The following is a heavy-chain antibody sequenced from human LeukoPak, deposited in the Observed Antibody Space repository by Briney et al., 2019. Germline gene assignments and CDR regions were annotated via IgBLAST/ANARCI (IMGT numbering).Heavy chain of an antibody. CDR2: IKHDGSEK. CDR3: ARAMGDGYNSPHAFDI. CDR1: GFTFSSHW. D-gene: IGHD5-24*01. V-gene: IGHV3-7*01. Sequence: GGSLRLSCAASGFTFSSHWMSWVRQAPGKGLEWVANIKHDGSEKYYVDSVKGPFTISRDNAKNSLYLQMNSLRAEDTAVYYCARAMGDGYNSPHAFDIWGQGTMVTVSS. J-gene: IGHJ3*02.